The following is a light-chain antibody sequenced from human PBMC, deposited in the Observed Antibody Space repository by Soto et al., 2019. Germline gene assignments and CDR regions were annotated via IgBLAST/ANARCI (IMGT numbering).Light chain of an antibody. CDR3: QQRTNWPLT. V-gene: IGKV3-11*01. J-gene: IGKJ4*01. CDR2: DAS. CDR1: QSVSSN. Sequence: EIVLTQSPATLSLSPGERATLSCRASQSVSSNLAWYQQKPGQAPRLLIYDASNRVTGIPARFSGSGSGTDFTLTISSLGPEDFAGYYCQQRTNWPLTFGGGTKVEIK.